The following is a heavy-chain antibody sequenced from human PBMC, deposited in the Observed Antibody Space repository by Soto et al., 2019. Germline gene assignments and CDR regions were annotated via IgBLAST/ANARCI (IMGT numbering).Heavy chain of an antibody. CDR2: IYYSGST. CDR3: ARSGEEAYFDY. CDR1: GGSISSYY. V-gene: IGHV4-59*01. J-gene: IGHJ4*02. D-gene: IGHD3-10*01. Sequence: QVQLQESGPGLVKPSETLSLTCTVSGGSISSYYWSWIRQPPGKGLEWIGYIYYSGSTNYNPSLKSRVTISVDTSKNQFSLKLSSVTAADTAVYYCARSGEEAYFDYWGQGTLVTVSS.